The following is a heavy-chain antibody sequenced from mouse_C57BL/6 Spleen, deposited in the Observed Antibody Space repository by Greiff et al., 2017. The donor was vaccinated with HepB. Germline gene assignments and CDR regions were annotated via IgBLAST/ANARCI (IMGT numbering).Heavy chain of an antibody. J-gene: IGHJ3*01. CDR2: INYDGSST. CDR1: GFTFSDYY. V-gene: IGHV5-16*01. D-gene: IGHD2-4*01. Sequence: EVHLVESEGGLVQPGSSMKLSCTASGFTFSDYYMAWVRQVPEKGLEWVANINYDGSSTYYLDSLKSRFIISRDNAKNILYMQMSSLKSEDTATYYCAREGGDDYPAWFAYWGQGTLVTVSA. CDR3: AREGGDDYPAWFAY.